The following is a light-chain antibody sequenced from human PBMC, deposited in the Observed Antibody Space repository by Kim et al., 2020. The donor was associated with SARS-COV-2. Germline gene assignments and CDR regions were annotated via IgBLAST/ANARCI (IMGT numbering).Light chain of an antibody. CDR1: SEDVGNGG. Sequence: QAATLPSTSTSEDVGNGGATWLQQQQRQPPTLLSSRNNNRPSGISERFSSSRSGDTASLTITVLQPEDGADYYCSARDSSLSAWVFGGGTQLTVL. CDR2: RNN. J-gene: IGLJ3*02. V-gene: IGLV10-54*01. CDR3: SARDSSLSAWV.